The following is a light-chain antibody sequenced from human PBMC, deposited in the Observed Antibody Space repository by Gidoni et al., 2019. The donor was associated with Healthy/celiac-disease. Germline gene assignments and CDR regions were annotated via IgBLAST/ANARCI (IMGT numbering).Light chain of an antibody. V-gene: IGKV1-5*03. CDR2: KAS. CDR1: HSISSW. Sequence: DIQMTQSPSTLSASVGDRVTIPCRASHSISSWLAWYQQKPGKAPKLLIYKASSLESGVPPRFSGSGSGTEFTLTISSLQPDDFATYYCQQYNSYWTFGQGTKVEIK. J-gene: IGKJ1*01. CDR3: QQYNSYWT.